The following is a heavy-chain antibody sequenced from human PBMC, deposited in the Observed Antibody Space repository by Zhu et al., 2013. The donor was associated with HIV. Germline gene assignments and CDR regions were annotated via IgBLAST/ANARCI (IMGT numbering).Heavy chain of an antibody. V-gene: IGHV1-69*12. CDR1: GGTFTDHA. CDR3: ARKLPYSSSWLEY. Sequence: HVQLLQSGAEVKKPGSSVRVSCRTSGGTFTDHAINWVRQAPGQGLEWMGWIIPMFGIGIYAQKFQGRVTITADESTSTAYMELSSLRSEDTAVYYCARKLPYSSSWLEYWGQGTLVTVSS. J-gene: IGHJ4*02. D-gene: IGHD6-13*01. CDR2: IIPMFGIG.